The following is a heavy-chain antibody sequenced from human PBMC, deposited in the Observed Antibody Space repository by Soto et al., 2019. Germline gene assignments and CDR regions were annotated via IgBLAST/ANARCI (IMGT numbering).Heavy chain of an antibody. V-gene: IGHV3-30*03. CDR3: ARAGNRVVVVPFLDY. CDR2: MSYAGTYK. J-gene: IGHJ4*02. CDR1: GFTFSDYG. D-gene: IGHD3-22*01. Sequence: AGGSLRLSCAVSGFTFSDYGMHWVRQAPGKGLEWVAVMSYAGTYKYYADSVKGRFTISRDNAKRSLYLQMNSLRAEDTAVYYCARAGNRVVVVPFLDYWGQGALVTVSS.